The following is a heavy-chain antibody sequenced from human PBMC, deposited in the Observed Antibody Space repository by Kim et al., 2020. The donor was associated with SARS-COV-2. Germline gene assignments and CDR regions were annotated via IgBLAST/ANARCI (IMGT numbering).Heavy chain of an antibody. D-gene: IGHD2-21*01. CDR3: TRDVLAGGADV. CDR2: FMWNTHGI. CDR1: GFSPNDHA. V-gene: IGHV3-9*02. J-gene: IGHJ6*02. Sequence: GGSLRLSCAASGFSPNDHAMHWVRQAPGKGLEWFSGFMWNTHGIDYADSVKGRFITSRDNARNSLYLQMNSLRPEDTALYYCTRDVLAGGADVWGQGTAVIVSS.